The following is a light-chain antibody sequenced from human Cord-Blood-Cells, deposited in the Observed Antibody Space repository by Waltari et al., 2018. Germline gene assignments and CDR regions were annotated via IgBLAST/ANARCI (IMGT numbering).Light chain of an antibody. CDR2: EVS. V-gene: IGLV2-8*01. CDR3: SSYAGSNNLV. Sequence: QYALTQPPSAPGSPGQSVTISCTPTSSDVGGYTYVSWYQQHPGQAPKLMIYEVSKRPSGVPDRFSGSKSGNTASLTVSGLQAEDEADYYCSSYAGSNNLVFGGGTKLTVL. J-gene: IGLJ2*01. CDR1: SSDVGGYTY.